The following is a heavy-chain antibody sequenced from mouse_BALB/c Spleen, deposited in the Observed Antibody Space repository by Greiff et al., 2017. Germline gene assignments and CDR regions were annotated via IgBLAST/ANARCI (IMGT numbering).Heavy chain of an antibody. J-gene: IGHJ1*01. CDR3: ARNYAKGYFDV. V-gene: IGHV1-9*01. CDR1: GYTFSSYW. Sequence: QVQLQQSGAELMKPGASVKISCKATGYTFSSYWLEWVKQRPGHGLEWIGEILPGSGSTNYNEKFKGKATFTADTSSNTAYMQLSSLTSEDSAVYYCARNYAKGYFDVWGAGTTVTVSS. D-gene: IGHD1-1*01. CDR2: ILPGSGST.